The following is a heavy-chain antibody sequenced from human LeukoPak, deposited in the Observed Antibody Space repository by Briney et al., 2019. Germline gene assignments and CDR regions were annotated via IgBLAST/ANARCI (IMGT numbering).Heavy chain of an antibody. CDR2: IYHSGST. CDR1: GSSITRGDY. D-gene: IGHD3-10*01. V-gene: IGHV4-38-2*02. CDR3: ARSGPYYYHYVDV. Sequence: SETLSLTCTVSGSSITRGDYWGWIRQPPGKGLEWIGVIYHSGSTYYNPSLKSRVVISVDTSKNQFSLRLSSVSAADTAVYYCARSGPYYYHYVDVWGEGTTVTVSS. J-gene: IGHJ6*03.